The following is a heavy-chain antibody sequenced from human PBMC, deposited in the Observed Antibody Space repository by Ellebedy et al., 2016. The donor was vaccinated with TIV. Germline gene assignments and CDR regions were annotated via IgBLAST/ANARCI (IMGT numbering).Heavy chain of an antibody. CDR3: AKVGPRLWFGESYFDY. CDR2: ISGSGGST. Sequence: GESLKISCAASGFTFSSYAMSWVRQAPGKGLEWVSAISGSGGSTYYADSVKGRFTISRDNSKNTLYLQMNSLRAEDTAVYYCAKVGPRLWFGESYFDYWGQGTLVTVSS. J-gene: IGHJ4*02. D-gene: IGHD3-10*01. CDR1: GFTFSSYA. V-gene: IGHV3-23*01.